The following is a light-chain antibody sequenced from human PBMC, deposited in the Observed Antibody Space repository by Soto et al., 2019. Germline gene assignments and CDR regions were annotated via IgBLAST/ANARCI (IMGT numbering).Light chain of an antibody. CDR1: QSVNLN. CDR3: QQRSNWPPVT. V-gene: IGKV3-11*01. J-gene: IGKJ4*01. Sequence: EIMMTQSPGTLSVSPGEGATLSCTASQSVNLNLAWYQQKPGQPPRLLLYGASNRASGIPARFSGSGSGTDFTLTISSLDPEDFAVYYCQQRSNWPPVTVGGGTKVDSK. CDR2: GAS.